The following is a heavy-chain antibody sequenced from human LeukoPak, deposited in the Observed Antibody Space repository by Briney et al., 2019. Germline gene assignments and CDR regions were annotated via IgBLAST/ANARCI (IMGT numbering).Heavy chain of an antibody. J-gene: IGHJ4*02. V-gene: IGHV3-33*01. Sequence: GRSLRLSCAASGFTFSSYGMHWVRQAPGKGLEWVAVIWYDGSNKYYADSAKGRFTISRDNSKNTLYLQMNSLRAEDTAVYYCARRGPSSGWYSGLIDYWGQGTLVTVSS. CDR2: IWYDGSNK. D-gene: IGHD6-19*01. CDR1: GFTFSSYG. CDR3: ARRGPSSGWYSGLIDY.